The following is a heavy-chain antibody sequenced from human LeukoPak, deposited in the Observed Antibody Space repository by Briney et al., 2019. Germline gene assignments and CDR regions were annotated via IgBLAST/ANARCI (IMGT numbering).Heavy chain of an antibody. CDR3: ATHERSTWYGDLGY. Sequence: PGGSLRLSCAASGFTFSSYAMSWVRQAPGKGLEWVSTISGTGGSTYYADSVKGQFTISRDNSKNTLYLQMNSLRAEDTAVYYCATHERSTWYGDLGYWGQGTLVTVSS. CDR2: ISGTGGST. V-gene: IGHV3-23*01. D-gene: IGHD6-13*01. CDR1: GFTFSSYA. J-gene: IGHJ4*02.